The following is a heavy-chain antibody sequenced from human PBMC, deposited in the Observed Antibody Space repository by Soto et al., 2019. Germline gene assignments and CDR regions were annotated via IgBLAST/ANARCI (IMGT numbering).Heavy chain of an antibody. V-gene: IGHV3-23*01. CDR2: ISGSGGST. CDR1: GFAFSSYA. J-gene: IGHJ4*02. D-gene: IGHD6-13*01. CDR3: AKYSAAGDFDY. Sequence: GGSLRLSCAASGFAFSSYAMSWVRQAPGKGLEWVSAISGSGGSTYYADSVKGRFTISRDNSKNTLYLQMNSLRVEDTAVYYCAKYSAAGDFDYWGQGTLVTVSS.